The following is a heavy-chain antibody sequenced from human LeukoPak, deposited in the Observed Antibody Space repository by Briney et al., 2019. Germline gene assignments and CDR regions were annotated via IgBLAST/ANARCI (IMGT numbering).Heavy chain of an antibody. V-gene: IGHV1-2*02. D-gene: IGHD6-6*01. CDR2: INPNSGGT. CDR1: GYTFTGYY. Sequence: ASVKVSCKASGYTFTGYYMHWVRQAPGQGLEWMGWINPNSGGTNYAQKFQGRVTMTRDTSISTAYMELSRLRSDDTAVYYCAVLIAARPDFDYFDYWGQGTLVTVSS. CDR3: AVLIAARPDFDYFDY. J-gene: IGHJ4*02.